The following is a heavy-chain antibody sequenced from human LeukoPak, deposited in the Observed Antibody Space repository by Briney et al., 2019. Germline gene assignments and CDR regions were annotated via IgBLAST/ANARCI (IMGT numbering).Heavy chain of an antibody. CDR1: GGSISSYY. V-gene: IGHV4-59*01. Sequence: SETLSLTCTVSGGSISSYYWSWIRQPPGKGLEWIGYIYYSGSTNYNPSLKSRVTISVDTSKNQFSLKLSSVTAADTAVYYCARSWNDGDWFDPWGQGTLVTVFS. CDR2: IYYSGST. J-gene: IGHJ5*02. D-gene: IGHD1-1*01. CDR3: ARSWNDGDWFDP.